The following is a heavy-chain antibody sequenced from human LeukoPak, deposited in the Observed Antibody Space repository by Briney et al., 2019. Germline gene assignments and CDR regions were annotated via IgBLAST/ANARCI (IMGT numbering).Heavy chain of an antibody. CDR2: ISGTGGAT. J-gene: IGHJ5*01. D-gene: IGHD2-21*01. V-gene: IGHV3-23*01. Sequence: GGSLRLSCVAPGFSFGNYAMSWVRQAPGKGLQWVSQISGTGGATWYAGFARDRFTISRDNSKKTLYLQMSGLRVEDTAMYYCVKDPRDTYGTNWFVSWGQGTLLIVSS. CDR1: GFSFGNYA. CDR3: VKDPRDTYGTNWFVS.